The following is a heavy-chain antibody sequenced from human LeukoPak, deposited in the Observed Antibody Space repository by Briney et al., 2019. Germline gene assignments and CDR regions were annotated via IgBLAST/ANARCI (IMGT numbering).Heavy chain of an antibody. Sequence: ASVKVSCKASGYTFTSYGISWVRQAPGQGLEWMGWISAYNGNTNYAQKLQGRVTMTTDTSTSTAYMELRSLRSDDTAVYYCARDEVGHDARGKYYDILTGYVDYWGQGTLVTVSS. CDR3: ARDEVGHDARGKYYDILTGYVDY. D-gene: IGHD3-9*01. J-gene: IGHJ4*02. CDR1: GYTFTSYG. CDR2: ISAYNGNT. V-gene: IGHV1-18*01.